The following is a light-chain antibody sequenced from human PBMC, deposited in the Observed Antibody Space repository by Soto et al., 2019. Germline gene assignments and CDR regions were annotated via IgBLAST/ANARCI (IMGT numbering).Light chain of an antibody. V-gene: IGKV3-15*01. CDR2: GAS. CDR1: QSVSSS. CDR3: QQYNNWPPWT. Sequence: EIVMTQSPATLSVSPGERATLSCGASQSVSSSLAWYQQKPGQTPRLLIYGASTRATGIPARFSGSGSGTEFTLTISSLQSEDFAVYYCQQYNNWPPWTFGQGTKVDI. J-gene: IGKJ1*01.